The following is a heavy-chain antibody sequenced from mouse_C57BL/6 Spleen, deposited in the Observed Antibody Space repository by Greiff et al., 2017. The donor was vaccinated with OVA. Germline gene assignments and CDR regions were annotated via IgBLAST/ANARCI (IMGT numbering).Heavy chain of an antibody. CDR2: IDPSDSET. J-gene: IGHJ2*01. CDR3: AREIYYYGSSPDY. V-gene: IGHV1-52*01. CDR1: GYTFTSYW. Sequence: QVQLQQPGAELVRPGSSVKLSCKASGYTFTSYWMHWVKQRPIQGLEWIGNIDPSDSETHYNQKFKDKATLTVDKSSSTAYMQLSSLTSEDSAVYYCAREIYYYGSSPDYWGQGPTLTVSS. D-gene: IGHD1-1*01.